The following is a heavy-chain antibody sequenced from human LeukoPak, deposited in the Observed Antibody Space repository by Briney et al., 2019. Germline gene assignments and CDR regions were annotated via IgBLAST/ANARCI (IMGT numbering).Heavy chain of an antibody. CDR3: ANREVADY. CDR2: ISGSGDST. V-gene: IGHV3-23*01. J-gene: IGHJ4*02. CDR1: GFTFSSYA. D-gene: IGHD5-12*01. Sequence: GGSLRLSCTASGFTFSSYAMSWVRQAPGKGLEWVSTISGSGDSTYYADSVKGRFTISRDNSKNTLYLQMNSLRAEDTAVYYCANREVADYWGQGTLVTVSS.